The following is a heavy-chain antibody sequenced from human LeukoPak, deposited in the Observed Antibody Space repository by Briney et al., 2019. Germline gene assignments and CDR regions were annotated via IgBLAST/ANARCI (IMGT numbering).Heavy chain of an antibody. J-gene: IGHJ3*02. CDR3: ATRFAVFDAFDI. CDR1: GYTLTELS. V-gene: IGHV1-24*01. CDR2: FDPEDGET. D-gene: IGHD3-16*01. Sequence: GASVKVSCKVSGYTLTELSMHWVRQAPGKGLEWMGGFDPEDGETIYAQKFQGRVTMTEDTSTDTAYTELSSLRSEDTAVYYCATRFAVFDAFDIWGQGTMVTVSS.